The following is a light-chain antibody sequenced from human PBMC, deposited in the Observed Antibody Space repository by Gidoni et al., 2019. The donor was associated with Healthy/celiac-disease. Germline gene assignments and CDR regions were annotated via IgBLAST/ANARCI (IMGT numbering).Light chain of an antibody. J-gene: IGLJ2*01. CDR1: SSNIGAGYD. V-gene: IGLV1-40*01. Sequence: QSVLTQPPSVSGPPGQRVPISCTGSSSNIGAGYDVPWYQQLPGTAPKLLIYGNSNRPSGVPDRFSGSKSGTSASLAITGLQAEDEADYYCQSYDSSLSGSVFGGGTKLTVL. CDR2: GNS. CDR3: QSYDSSLSGSV.